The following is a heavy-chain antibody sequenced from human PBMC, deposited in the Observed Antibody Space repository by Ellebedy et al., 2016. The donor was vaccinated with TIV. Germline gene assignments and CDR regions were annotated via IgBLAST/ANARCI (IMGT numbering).Heavy chain of an antibody. J-gene: IGHJ6*02. Sequence: ASVKVSCKASGCTFTANYVHWVRQAPGQGPEWMGWINPDSGVTNFAQKFQGRVTMTRDTSVNTAYMELSRLESDDTAVYYCARVRRGSSGMDVWGQGATVTVS. CDR3: ARVRRGSSGMDV. V-gene: IGHV1-2*02. D-gene: IGHD6-13*01. CDR1: GCTFTANY. CDR2: INPDSGVT.